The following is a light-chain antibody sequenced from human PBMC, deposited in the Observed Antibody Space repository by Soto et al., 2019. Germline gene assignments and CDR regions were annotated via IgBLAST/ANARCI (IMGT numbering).Light chain of an antibody. CDR2: GAS. V-gene: IGKV3-20*01. Sequence: EIVLTQSPGTLSLSPGERATLSCRASQSVSSSYLAWYQQKPGQAPRLLIYGASSRATGIPDRFSGSGSGTDFTLTISRLEPEDFAVSYCQQYGSSPWGFGQGTKVEIK. J-gene: IGKJ1*01. CDR3: QQYGSSPWG. CDR1: QSVSSSY.